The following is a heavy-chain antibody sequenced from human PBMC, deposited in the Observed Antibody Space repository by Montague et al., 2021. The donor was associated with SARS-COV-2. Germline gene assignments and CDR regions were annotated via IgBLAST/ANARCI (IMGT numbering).Heavy chain of an antibody. CDR1: VSWNSGADR. J-gene: IGHJ4*02. CDR3: ARKGSGRSDLAY. CDR2: CLQTGST. Sequence: SETLSLTCAIPVSWNSGADRKSTRLNPSDNCMAYVGLCLQTGSTKYKPSLKSRVSMSVDNSWNQFSLRLTSVTAADTAIYYCARKGSGRSDLAYWGQGTLVTVAS. D-gene: IGHD1-26*01. V-gene: IGHV4-4*02.